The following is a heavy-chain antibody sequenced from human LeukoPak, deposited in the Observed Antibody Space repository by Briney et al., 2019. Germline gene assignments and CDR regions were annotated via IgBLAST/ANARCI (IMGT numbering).Heavy chain of an antibody. CDR1: GFTFSDYY. D-gene: IGHD1-26*01. CDR3: ARHKRTLVGAQIFDY. CDR2: ISSSGSTI. Sequence: GGSLRLSCAASGFTFSDYYMSWIRQAPGKGLEWVSYISSSGSTIYHADSVKGRFTISRDNAKNSLYLQMNSLRAEDTAVYYCARHKRTLVGAQIFDYWGQGTLVTVSS. V-gene: IGHV3-11*01. J-gene: IGHJ4*02.